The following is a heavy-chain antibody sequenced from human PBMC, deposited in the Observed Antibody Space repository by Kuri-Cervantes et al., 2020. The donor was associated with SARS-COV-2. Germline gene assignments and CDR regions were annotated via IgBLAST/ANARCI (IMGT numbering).Heavy chain of an antibody. CDR3: ARVRGGGRAAAGLGY. J-gene: IGHJ4*02. Sequence: GGSLRLSCAASGFTFSSYWMSWVRQAPGKGLEWVANIKQDGSEKYYVDSVKGRFTISRDNAKNSLYLQMNSLRAEDTAVYYCARVRGGGRAAAGLGYWGQGTLVTVSS. V-gene: IGHV3-7*01. CDR2: IKQDGSEK. D-gene: IGHD6-13*01. CDR1: GFTFSSYW.